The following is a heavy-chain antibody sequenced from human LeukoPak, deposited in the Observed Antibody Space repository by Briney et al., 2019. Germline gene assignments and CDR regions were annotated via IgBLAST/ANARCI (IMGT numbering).Heavy chain of an antibody. CDR1: GFTFSSYW. J-gene: IGHJ1*01. V-gene: IGHV3-7*04. CDR2: IKPDGSDE. Sequence: GGSLRLSCAASGFTFSSYWMNWVRQAPGKGLEWVANIKPDGSDESYVDSVKGRFTISRDNAKNSLYLQMNSLRAEDTAVYYCARENFQHWAQGTLVTVSS. CDR3: ARENFQH.